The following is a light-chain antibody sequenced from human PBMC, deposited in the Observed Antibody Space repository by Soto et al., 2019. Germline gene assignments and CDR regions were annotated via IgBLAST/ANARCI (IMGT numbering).Light chain of an antibody. CDR1: QSVSSY. V-gene: IGKV3-11*01. CDR3: QQRSNWPYT. CDR2: DAS. J-gene: IGKJ2*01. Sequence: PGERATLSCRASQSVSSYLAWFQQKPGQAPRLLIYDASNRATGIPARFSGSGSVTDFTLTISSLEPEDFAVYYCQQRSNWPYTFGQGTKLEIK.